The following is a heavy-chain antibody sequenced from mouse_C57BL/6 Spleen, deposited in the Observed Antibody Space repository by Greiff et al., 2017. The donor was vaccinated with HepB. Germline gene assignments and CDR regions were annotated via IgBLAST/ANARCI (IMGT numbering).Heavy chain of an antibody. CDR2: ISSGSSTI. Sequence: VQLKESGGGLVKPGGSLKLSCAASGFTFSDYGMHWVRQAPEKGLEWVAYISSGSSTIYYADTVKGRFTISRDNAKNPRFLQMTSLRSEDTAMYYCARGYYFDYWGQGTTLTVSS. CDR3: ARGYYFDY. CDR1: GFTFSDYG. J-gene: IGHJ2*01. V-gene: IGHV5-17*01.